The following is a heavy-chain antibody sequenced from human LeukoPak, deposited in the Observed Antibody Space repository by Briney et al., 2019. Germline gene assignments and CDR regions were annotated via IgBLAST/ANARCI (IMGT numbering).Heavy chain of an antibody. J-gene: IGHJ3*02. CDR1: GGSISSSNW. CDR3: ARATAPITIFGVVIDPVDAFDI. D-gene: IGHD3-3*01. V-gene: IGHV4-4*02. Sequence: SETLSLTCAVSGGSISSSNWWSWVRPPPGKGLEWIGEIYHSGSTNYNPSLKSRVTISVDKSKNQFSLKLSSVTAADTAVYYCARATAPITIFGVVIDPVDAFDIWGQGTMVTVSS. CDR2: IYHSGST.